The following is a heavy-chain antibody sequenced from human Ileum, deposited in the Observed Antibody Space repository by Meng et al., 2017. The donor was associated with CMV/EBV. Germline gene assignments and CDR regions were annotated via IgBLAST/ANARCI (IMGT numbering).Heavy chain of an antibody. V-gene: IGHV4-39*07. CDR1: GGSISSGSYH. Sequence: SETLSLTCTVSGGSISSGSYHWGWIRQTPGKGLEWVGSIYNSGSTQYSPSLNSRVTMSIDTSKNQLSLKLTSVTAADTAVYYCARLSGGHACCGADYWGQGTLVTVSS. CDR2: IYNSGST. D-gene: IGHD2-8*02. CDR3: ARLSGGHACCGADY. J-gene: IGHJ4*02.